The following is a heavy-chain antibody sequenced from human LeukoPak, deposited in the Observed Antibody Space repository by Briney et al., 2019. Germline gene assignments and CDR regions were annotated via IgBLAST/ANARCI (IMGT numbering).Heavy chain of an antibody. D-gene: IGHD6-13*01. CDR3: AKDILAAAGMVKDI. V-gene: IGHV3-20*04. J-gene: IGHJ3*02. Sequence: PGGSLRLSCAASGFTFDDYGMSWVRQAPGKGLEWVSGINWNSGSIGYADSVKGRFTISRDNAKNSLYLQMNSLRAEDTALYYCAKDILAAAGMVKDIWGQGTMVTVSS. CDR2: INWNSGSI. CDR1: GFTFDDYG.